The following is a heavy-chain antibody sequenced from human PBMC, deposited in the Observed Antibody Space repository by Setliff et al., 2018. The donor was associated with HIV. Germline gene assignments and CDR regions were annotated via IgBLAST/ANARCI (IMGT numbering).Heavy chain of an antibody. V-gene: IGHV4-59*11. CDR1: GGSISRHY. Sequence: PSETLSLLCTVCGGSISRHYWSWIRQPPGKGLEWSGRIYYSGSTNYNPSLQSRVTISVHTSKNQFSPKLSYVTAADTDVYYCARAPGAYYYDSSGYPIGIRFDYWGQGTLVTVSS. J-gene: IGHJ4*02. D-gene: IGHD3-22*01. CDR3: ARAPGAYYYDSSGYPIGIRFDY. CDR2: IYYSGST.